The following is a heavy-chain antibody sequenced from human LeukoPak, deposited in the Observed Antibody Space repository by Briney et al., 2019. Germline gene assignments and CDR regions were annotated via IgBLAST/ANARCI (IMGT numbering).Heavy chain of an antibody. CDR3: ARGAIVGSGPYYYYMDV. J-gene: IGHJ6*03. Sequence: GGSLRLSCAASGFTFSSYAMSWVRQAPGKGLEWVSAISGSGGSTYYADSVKGRFTISRDNAKNSLYLQMNSLRAEDTAVYYCARGAIVGSGPYYYYMDVWGKGTTVTVSS. CDR2: ISGSGGST. V-gene: IGHV3-23*01. CDR1: GFTFSSYA. D-gene: IGHD1-26*01.